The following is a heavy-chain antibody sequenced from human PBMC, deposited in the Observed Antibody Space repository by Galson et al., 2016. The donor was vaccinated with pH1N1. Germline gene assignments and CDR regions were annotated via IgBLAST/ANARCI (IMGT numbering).Heavy chain of an antibody. CDR1: GYRFTSYW. CDR2: IKPGDSDT. J-gene: IGHJ3*02. D-gene: IGHD3-10*01. Sequence: QSGAEVKKPGESLKISCKGSGYRFTSYWIGWVRQMPGKGLEWMGMIKPGDSDTRYSPSFQGQVIISADKSISTAYLRWSSLKASDTAVYYCAIFHSSGNYNGAFDIWGQGTMVTVSS. V-gene: IGHV5-51*01. CDR3: AIFHSSGNYNGAFDI.